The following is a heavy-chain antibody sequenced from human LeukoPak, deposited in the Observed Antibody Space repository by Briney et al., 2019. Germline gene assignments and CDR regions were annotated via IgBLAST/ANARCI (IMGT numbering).Heavy chain of an antibody. D-gene: IGHD1-14*01. Sequence: PSQTLSLTCTVSGGSISSGGYYWSWIRQHPGKGLEWIGYIYYSGSTYYNPSLKSRVTISVDTSKNQFSLKVTSVTAADTAVYYCARLPITKRAMDVWGQGTTVTVSS. V-gene: IGHV4-31*03. J-gene: IGHJ6*02. CDR1: GGSISSGGYY. CDR3: ARLPITKRAMDV. CDR2: IYYSGST.